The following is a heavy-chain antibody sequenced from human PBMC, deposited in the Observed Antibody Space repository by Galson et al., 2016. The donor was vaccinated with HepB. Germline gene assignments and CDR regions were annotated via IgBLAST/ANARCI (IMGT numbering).Heavy chain of an antibody. V-gene: IGHV1-18*01. Sequence: QSGAEVKKPGDSVKVSCKASGYTFGNYGISWVRQAPEQGLEWMAWISAYNGNSNTDYAQKFPGRVSMTTDPSTSTAYMELTSLKSDDTAVYYCARDFCSGGSCSPPLGYWGQGTLVTVSS. CDR1: GYTFGNYG. CDR3: ARDFCSGGSCSPPLGY. CDR2: ISAYNGNSNT. D-gene: IGHD2-15*01. J-gene: IGHJ4*02.